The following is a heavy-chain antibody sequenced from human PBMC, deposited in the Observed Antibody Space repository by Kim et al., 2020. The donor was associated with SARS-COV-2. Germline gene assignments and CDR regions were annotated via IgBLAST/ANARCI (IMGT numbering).Heavy chain of an antibody. CDR2: IKSQSDGGTA. Sequence: GGSLRLSCVVSGIPFSDAWFNWVRQSPGKGLEWVGRIKSQSDGGTAELAAPVIGRFAISSDDSKNTLYLLMNSLRTDDSAGYYCTTVSMLWGQGTLVTVSS. J-gene: IGHJ4*02. V-gene: IGHV3-15*01. D-gene: IGHD2-2*01. CDR3: TTVSML. CDR1: GIPFSDAW.